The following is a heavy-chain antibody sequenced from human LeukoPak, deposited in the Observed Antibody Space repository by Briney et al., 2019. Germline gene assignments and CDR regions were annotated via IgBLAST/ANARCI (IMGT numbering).Heavy chain of an antibody. CDR2: ISHNGIT. Sequence: SQTLSLTCTVSGGSITVNYWSWVRQPPGKGLEWIGHISHNGITNYNPSLKSRLTISIDTSTIQFSLTLRSVTAADTAIYFCARLRGDAFDIWGQGTMVTVSS. D-gene: IGHD3-10*01. CDR3: ARLRGDAFDI. CDR1: GGSITVNY. V-gene: IGHV4-59*08. J-gene: IGHJ3*02.